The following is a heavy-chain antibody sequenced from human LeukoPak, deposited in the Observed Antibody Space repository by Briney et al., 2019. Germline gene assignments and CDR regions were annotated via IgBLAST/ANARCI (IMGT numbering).Heavy chain of an antibody. J-gene: IGHJ3*02. CDR2: ISYDGSNK. CDR3: RKSIAVAGDDAFDI. V-gene: IGHV3-30*03. D-gene: IGHD6-19*01. Sequence: PGRSLRLSCAASGFTFSSYGMHWVRQAPGKGLEWVAVISYDGSNKYYADSVKGRFTISRDNSKNTLYLQMNSLRAEDTAVYYCRKSIAVAGDDAFDIWGQGTMVTVSS. CDR1: GFTFSSYG.